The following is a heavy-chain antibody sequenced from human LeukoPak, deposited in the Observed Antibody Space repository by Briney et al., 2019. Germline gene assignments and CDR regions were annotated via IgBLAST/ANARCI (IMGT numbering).Heavy chain of an antibody. V-gene: IGHV1-46*01. Sequence: ASVKVSCKASGYTFTCYYMHWLRQAPGQGLEWMGIINPSGGSTSYAQKFQGRVTMTRDTSTSTVYMELSSLRSEDTAVYYCARDALSTVTTNWFDPWGQGTLVTVSS. J-gene: IGHJ5*02. CDR3: ARDALSTVTTNWFDP. D-gene: IGHD4-17*01. CDR2: INPSGGST. CDR1: GYTFTCYY.